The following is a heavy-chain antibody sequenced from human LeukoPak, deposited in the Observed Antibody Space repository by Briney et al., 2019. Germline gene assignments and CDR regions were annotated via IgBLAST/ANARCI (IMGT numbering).Heavy chain of an antibody. CDR3: ARVLRYCSGGNCYSGGLGYMDV. D-gene: IGHD2-15*01. CDR2: ISRSGSTK. J-gene: IGHJ6*03. Sequence: GGSLRLSCAASGFTFSDYNMRWIRQAPGKGLEWVSSISRSGSTKYYADSVKGRFTISRDNAKNSLFLQMNSLRAEDTAVYYCARVLRYCSGGNCYSGGLGYMDVWGKGTTVTASS. CDR1: GFTFSDYN. V-gene: IGHV3-11*01.